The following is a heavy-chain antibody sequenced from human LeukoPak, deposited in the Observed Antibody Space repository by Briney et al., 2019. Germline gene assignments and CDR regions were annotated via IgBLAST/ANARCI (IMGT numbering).Heavy chain of an antibody. Sequence: PSETLSLTCAVYGGSFSGYYWSWIRQPPGKGLEWIGEINHSGSTNYNPSLKSRVTISVDTSKNQFSLKLSSVTAADTAVYYCARRLWQQLVRVFDYWGQGTLVTVSS. CDR3: ARRLWQQLVRVFDY. CDR1: GGSFSGYY. CDR2: INHSGST. J-gene: IGHJ4*02. D-gene: IGHD6-13*01. V-gene: IGHV4-34*01.